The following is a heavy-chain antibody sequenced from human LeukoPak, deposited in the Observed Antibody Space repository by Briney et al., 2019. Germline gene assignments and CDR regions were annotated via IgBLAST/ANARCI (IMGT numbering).Heavy chain of an antibody. V-gene: IGHV3-20*04. D-gene: IGHD1-26*01. Sequence: PGGSLRLSCAASGFTFDDYGMSWVRQAPGKGLEWVSGITWNGGSTGYADSVKGRFTISRDNAKNSLYLQMNSLRAEDTALYYCAREFSGRYPPSYFDYWGQGTLVTVSS. CDR2: ITWNGGST. CDR3: AREFSGRYPPSYFDY. J-gene: IGHJ4*02. CDR1: GFTFDDYG.